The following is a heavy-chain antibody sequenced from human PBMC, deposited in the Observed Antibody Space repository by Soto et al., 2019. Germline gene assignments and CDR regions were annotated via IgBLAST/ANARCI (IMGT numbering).Heavy chain of an antibody. V-gene: IGHV1-69*13. CDR1: GVTFSIQD. Sequence: SVKVSCKASGVTFSIQDMRGVGQSPGQGLDWMGGMIPIFGTPQYAEKFPDRVTITADESTSTAYRELSSLTSEDTAVYYCATNEGRDGYSFDYWGQGTLVTVSS. D-gene: IGHD5-12*01. CDR3: ATNEGRDGYSFDY. CDR2: MIPIFGTP. J-gene: IGHJ4*02.